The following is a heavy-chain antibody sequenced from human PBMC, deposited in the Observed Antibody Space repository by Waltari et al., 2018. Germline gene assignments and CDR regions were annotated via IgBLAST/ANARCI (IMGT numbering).Heavy chain of an antibody. D-gene: IGHD3-22*01. V-gene: IGHV1-3*03. CDR1: DSTFTSYA. Sequence: QVQLVQSGAEVKKPVASVKVCCKSSDSTFTSYALHWVLPAPVQRLEWMGWINAGNGNTKYSQEFQGRVTSTRDTSASTAYMELSSLRSEDMAVYYCARGKGYYDSSGPFDYWGQGTLVTVSS. CDR3: ARGKGYYDSSGPFDY. J-gene: IGHJ4*02. CDR2: INAGNGNT.